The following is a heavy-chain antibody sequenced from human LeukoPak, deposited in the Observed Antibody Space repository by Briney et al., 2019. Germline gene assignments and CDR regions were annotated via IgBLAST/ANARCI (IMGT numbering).Heavy chain of an antibody. CDR2: IYYSGST. CDR1: GGSISSTTYY. Sequence: SETLFLTCTVSGGSISSTTYYWGWIRQPPGKGLEWIGTIYYSGSTYYNPSLSSRVTISVDTSKNQFSLKLRSVTAADTAVYYCATDTYAPLPDYWGQGTLVTVSS. V-gene: IGHV4-39*01. D-gene: IGHD2/OR15-2a*01. J-gene: IGHJ4*02. CDR3: ATDTYAPLPDY.